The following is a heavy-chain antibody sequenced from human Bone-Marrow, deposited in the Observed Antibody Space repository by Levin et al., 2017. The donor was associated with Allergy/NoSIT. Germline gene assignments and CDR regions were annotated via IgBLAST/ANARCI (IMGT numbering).Heavy chain of an antibody. CDR3: ARIAVAGRVNAFDI. CDR1: GFTVSSNY. CDR2: IYSGGST. V-gene: IGHV3-53*01. Sequence: GESLKISCAASGFTVSSNYMSWVRQAPGKGLEWVSVIYSGGSTYYADSVKGRFTISRDNSKNTLYLQMNSLRAEDTAVYYCARIAVAGRVNAFDIWGQGTMVTVSS. D-gene: IGHD6-19*01. J-gene: IGHJ3*02.